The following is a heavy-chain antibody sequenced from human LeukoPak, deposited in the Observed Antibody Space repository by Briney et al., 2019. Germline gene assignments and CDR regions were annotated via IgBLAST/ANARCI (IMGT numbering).Heavy chain of an antibody. Sequence: GASVKVSCKVSGYTLTELSMHWVRQAPGKGLEWMGGFDPEDGETIYAQKFQGRVTMTEDTSTDTAYMELSSLRSEDTAVYYCATQKTPRRSLNWYFDLWGRGTLVTVSS. J-gene: IGHJ2*01. CDR2: FDPEDGET. D-gene: IGHD2-15*01. CDR1: GYTLTELS. V-gene: IGHV1-24*01. CDR3: ATQKTPRRSLNWYFDL.